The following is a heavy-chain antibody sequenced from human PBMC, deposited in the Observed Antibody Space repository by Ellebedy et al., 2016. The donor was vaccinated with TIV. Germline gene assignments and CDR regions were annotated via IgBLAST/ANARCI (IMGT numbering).Heavy chain of an antibody. V-gene: IGHV4-4*02. CDR2: IYHSGST. J-gene: IGHJ4*02. Sequence: MPSETLSLTCSVSGDSVSNNHWWSWVRQPPGKGLEWIGEIYHSGSTKYNLSLKSRGTISLDTSKNQFSLNLYSVTAADTAVYYCARGLRRPSSWAFYFDQWGLGSLVTVSS. D-gene: IGHD6-13*01. CDR1: GDSVSNNHW. CDR3: ARGLRRPSSWAFYFDQ.